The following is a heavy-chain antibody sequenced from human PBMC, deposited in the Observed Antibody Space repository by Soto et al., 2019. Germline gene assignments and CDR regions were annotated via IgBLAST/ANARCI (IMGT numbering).Heavy chain of an antibody. Sequence: ASVKVSCKASGYTFTSYGISWVRQAPGQGLEWMGWISAYNGNTNYAQKLQGRVTMTTGTSTSTAYMELRSLRSDDTAVYYCAREKGCYDFWSGYPADYYYGMDVWGQGTTVTVSS. J-gene: IGHJ6*02. CDR3: AREKGCYDFWSGYPADYYYGMDV. D-gene: IGHD3-3*01. CDR2: ISAYNGNT. CDR1: GYTFTSYG. V-gene: IGHV1-18*01.